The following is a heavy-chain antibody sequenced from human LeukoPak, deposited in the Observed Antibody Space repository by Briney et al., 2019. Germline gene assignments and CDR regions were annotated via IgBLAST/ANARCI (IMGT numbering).Heavy chain of an antibody. D-gene: IGHD2-2*01. CDR1: GYTFTGYY. CDR2: INPNSGGT. J-gene: IGHJ6*02. CDR3: ARGYCSSTSCSEYYYYGMDV. V-gene: IGHV1-2*02. Sequence: ASVKVSCKASGYTFTGYYMHWVRQAPGQGLEWMGWINPNSGGTNYAQKFQGRVTMTRDTSISTAYMELSRLRSDDTAVYYCARGYCSSTSCSEYYYYGMDVWGQGTTVTVSS.